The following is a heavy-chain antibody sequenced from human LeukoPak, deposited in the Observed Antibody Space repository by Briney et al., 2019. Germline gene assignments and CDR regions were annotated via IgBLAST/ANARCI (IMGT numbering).Heavy chain of an antibody. J-gene: IGHJ6*02. D-gene: IGHD2-15*01. CDR1: GGSISSGVYY. CDR2: IYHSGST. Sequence: PSETLSLTCTVFGGSISSGVYYWSWIRQPPGKGLEWIGYIYHSGSTYYNPSLKSRVTISVDRSKNQFSLKLSSVTAADTAVYYCARVVCSGGSCYSRGPLYYYGMDVWGQGTTVTVSS. V-gene: IGHV4-30-2*01. CDR3: ARVVCSGGSCYSRGPLYYYGMDV.